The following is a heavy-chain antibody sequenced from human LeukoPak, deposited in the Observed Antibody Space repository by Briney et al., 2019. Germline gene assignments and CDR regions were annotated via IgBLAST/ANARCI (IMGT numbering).Heavy chain of an antibody. Sequence: PGRSLRLSCAASGFTFSSYGMHWVRQAPGKGLEWVAVISYDGSSEYYADSVKGRFTTSRDNSKNTLYLQMNSLRAADTAVYYCAKPPYDSSGYYQSTFEYWGQGTLVTVSS. CDR1: GFTFSSYG. D-gene: IGHD3-22*01. CDR2: ISYDGSSE. V-gene: IGHV3-30*18. J-gene: IGHJ4*02. CDR3: AKPPYDSSGYYQSTFEY.